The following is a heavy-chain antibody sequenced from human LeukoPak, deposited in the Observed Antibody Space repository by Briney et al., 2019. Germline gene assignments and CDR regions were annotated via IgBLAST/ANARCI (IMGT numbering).Heavy chain of an antibody. V-gene: IGHV3-53*01. J-gene: IGHJ5*02. CDR1: GFTVSSNY. Sequence: PGGSLRLSCAASGFTVSSNYMSWVRQAPGKGLEWVSVIYSGGSRYYADSVKGRFAISRDNSKNTMYLQMNSLRAEDTAVYYCARAFSYFEGLLLGPLETWGQGALLSVSS. CDR3: ARAFSYFEGLLLGPLET. CDR2: IYSGGSR. D-gene: IGHD3-9*01.